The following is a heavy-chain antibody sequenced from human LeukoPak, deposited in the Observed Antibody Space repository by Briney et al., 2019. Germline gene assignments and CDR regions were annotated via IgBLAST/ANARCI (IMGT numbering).Heavy chain of an antibody. CDR3: ARDRMPYLSSCFDY. J-gene: IGHJ4*02. V-gene: IGHV3-33*01. Sequence: GGSLRLSCAASGFTFSSYGMHRVRQAPGKRLEWVAVIWYDGSNKYYADSVKGRFTISRDNSKNTLYLQMNSLRAEDTAVYYCARDRMPYLSSCFDYWGQGTLVTVSS. D-gene: IGHD2-2*01. CDR1: GFTFSSYG. CDR2: IWYDGSNK.